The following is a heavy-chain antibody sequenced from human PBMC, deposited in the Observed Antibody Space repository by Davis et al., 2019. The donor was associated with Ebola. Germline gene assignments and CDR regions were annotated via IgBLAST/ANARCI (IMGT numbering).Heavy chain of an antibody. CDR2: IYTGDYDS. J-gene: IGHJ3*02. CDR3: ASLRRTITGMDDAFDI. D-gene: IGHD1-20*01. V-gene: IGHV5-51*01. CDR1: GNSFASHW. Sequence: EESLKISRKDSGNSFASHWIGWVRQMPGKGLAWMGIIYTGDYDSRYSPSFRGQVTISADKSIKTAFLQWSSLKASDTAMYYCASLRRTITGMDDAFDIWGQGTMVTVSS.